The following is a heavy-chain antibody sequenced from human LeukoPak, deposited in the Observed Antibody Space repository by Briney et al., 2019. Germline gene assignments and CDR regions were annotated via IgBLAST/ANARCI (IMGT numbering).Heavy chain of an antibody. D-gene: IGHD6-6*01. CDR3: AKNTQYSGYYDC. J-gene: IGHJ4*02. CDR1: GFTFSSYP. Sequence: PGGSLRLSCAASGFTFSSYPMTWVRQAPGKGPEWVSFISDSGGITYYADSVKGRFTISRDNSKNTLYLQMNSLRAEDTAVYYWAKNTQYSGYYDCWGQGTLVAVSS. CDR2: ISDSGGIT. V-gene: IGHV3-23*01.